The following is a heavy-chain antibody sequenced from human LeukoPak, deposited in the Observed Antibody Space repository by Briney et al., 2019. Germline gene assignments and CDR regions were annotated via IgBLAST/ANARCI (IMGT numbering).Heavy chain of an antibody. J-gene: IGHJ4*02. D-gene: IGHD6-25*01. V-gene: IGHV3-23*01. CDR1: GFIFSTNA. CDR3: AKDQAGSAVPLDY. Sequence: PGGSLRLSCAASGFIFSTNAMSWARQAPGKGLEGVSVISGSGGSTYYADSVKGRFTISRDNSANTLYLQMNSLRAEDTAVYYCAKDQAGSAVPLDYWGQGTLVTVSS. CDR2: ISGSGGST.